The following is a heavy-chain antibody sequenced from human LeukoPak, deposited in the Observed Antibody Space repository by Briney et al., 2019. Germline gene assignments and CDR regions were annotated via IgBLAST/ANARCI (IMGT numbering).Heavy chain of an antibody. CDR2: IIPIFGTA. J-gene: IGHJ4*02. CDR1: GGAFSSYA. D-gene: IGHD3-22*01. CDR3: ARESYYDSSGPGGGALNYFDY. V-gene: IGHV1-69*05. Sequence: SVKVSCKASGGAFSSYAISWVRQAPGQGLEWMGRIIPIFGTANYAQKFQGRVTITTDESTSPAYMELGSLRCDDTAVYYCARESYYDSSGPGGGALNYFDYWGKGTLVTVSS.